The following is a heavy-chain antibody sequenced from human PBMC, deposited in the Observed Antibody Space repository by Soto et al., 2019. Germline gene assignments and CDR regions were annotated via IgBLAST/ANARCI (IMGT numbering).Heavy chain of an antibody. V-gene: IGHV1-18*01. J-gene: IGHJ4*02. CDR2: ISAYNGNT. D-gene: IGHD3-9*01. CDR1: GYTFTSYG. CDR3: ARGGYDILTGYDTPSVFDY. Sequence: ASVKVSCKASGYTFTSYGISWVRQAPGQGLEWMGWISAYNGNTNYAQKLQGRVTMTTDTSTSTAYMELRSLRSDDTAVYYCARGGYDILTGYDTPSVFDYWGQGTLVTVSS.